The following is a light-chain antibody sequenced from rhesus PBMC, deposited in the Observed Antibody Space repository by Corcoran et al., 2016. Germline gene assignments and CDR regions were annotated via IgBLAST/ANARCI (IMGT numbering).Light chain of an antibody. J-gene: IGKJ3*01. V-gene: IGKV3-31*02. CDR2: GAS. CDR3: QETSNLFT. CDR1: QSVSRQ. Sequence: EIVMTQSPATLSLSPGEKATISCRTSQSVSRQLAWYQQKPGPDPRILIYGASSRATSIPHRFSGSGSGTDFTLPISSLEPEDFAVYYCQETSNLFTFGPGTKLDIK.